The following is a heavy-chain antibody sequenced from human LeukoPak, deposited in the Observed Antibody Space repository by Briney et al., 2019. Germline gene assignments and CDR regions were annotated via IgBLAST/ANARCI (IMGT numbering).Heavy chain of an antibody. V-gene: IGHV4-61*02. CDR1: GDSISSGDYY. J-gene: IGHJ6*03. D-gene: IGHD3-22*01. Sequence: PSETLSLTCTVSGDSISSGDYYWSWIRQPAGKGLEWIGRISSSGSTNYNPSLKSRVTISVDTPKNQFSLKLSSVTAADTAVYYCTRGSIAYYYMDVWGKGTTVTISS. CDR2: ISSSGST. CDR3: TRGSIAYYYMDV.